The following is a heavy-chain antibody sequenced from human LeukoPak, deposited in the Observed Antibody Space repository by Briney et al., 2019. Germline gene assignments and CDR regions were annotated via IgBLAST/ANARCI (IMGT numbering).Heavy chain of an antibody. D-gene: IGHD2-8*01. CDR1: GGTFSSYG. CDR3: ARVSLRGMVYAPWFDP. J-gene: IGHJ5*02. CDR2: IIPIFGTA. V-gene: IGHV1-69*13. Sequence: GASVKVSCKASGGTFSSYGISWVRQAPGQGLEWMGGIIPIFGTANYAQKFRGRVTITADESTSTAYMELSSLRSEDTAVYYCARVSLRGMVYAPWFDPWGQGTLVTASS.